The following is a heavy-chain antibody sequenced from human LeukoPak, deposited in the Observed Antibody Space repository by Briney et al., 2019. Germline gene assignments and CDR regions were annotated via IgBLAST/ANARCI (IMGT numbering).Heavy chain of an antibody. CDR3: ARVDDYDYGGPQYAFDI. CDR2: IYHSGSGST. D-gene: IGHD4-23*01. V-gene: IGHV4-30-2*01. J-gene: IGHJ3*02. CDR1: GGSISSGGHP. Sequence: SQTLSLTCTVSGGSISSGGHPWSWIRPPPGKGLEWLGYIYHSGSGSTYYNPSLKSRVTISIDKSKNQFSLKLNSVTAADTAVYYCARVDDYDYGGPQYAFDIWGQGTMVTVSS.